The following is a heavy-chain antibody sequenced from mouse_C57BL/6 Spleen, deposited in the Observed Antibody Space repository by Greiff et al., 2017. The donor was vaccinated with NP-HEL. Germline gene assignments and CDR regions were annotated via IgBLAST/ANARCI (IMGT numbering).Heavy chain of an antibody. V-gene: IGHV1-82*01. Sequence: QVHVKQSGPELVKPGASVKISCKASGYAFSSSWMNWVKQRPGKGLEWIGRIYPGDGDTNYNGKFKGKATLTADKSSSTAYMQLSSLTSEDSAVYFCARDGDDYFDYWGQGTTLTVSS. CDR2: IYPGDGDT. J-gene: IGHJ2*01. CDR1: GYAFSSSW. CDR3: ARDGDDYFDY.